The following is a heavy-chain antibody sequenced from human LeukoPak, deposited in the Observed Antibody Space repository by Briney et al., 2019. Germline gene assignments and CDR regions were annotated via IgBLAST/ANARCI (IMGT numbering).Heavy chain of an antibody. Sequence: ASVKVSCKASGYTITGYYMHWVRQAPGQGLEWMGIINPSGGSTSYAQKFQGRVTMTRDTSTSTVYMELSSLRSEDTAVYYCARAFSGYHFDYWGQGTLVTVSS. V-gene: IGHV1-46*01. CDR3: ARAFSGYHFDY. CDR2: INPSGGST. J-gene: IGHJ4*02. CDR1: GYTITGYY. D-gene: IGHD3-22*01.